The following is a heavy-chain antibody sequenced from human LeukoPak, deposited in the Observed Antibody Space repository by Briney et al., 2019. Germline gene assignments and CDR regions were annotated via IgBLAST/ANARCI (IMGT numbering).Heavy chain of an antibody. Sequence: GFLRLFCAASWFTGRSNDLSWVRPAPGEGLGWGSVIYSGGSTYYADSVKGRFTISRDNSKNTLYLQMNSLRAEDTAVYYCARDEVIDRYWYFDLWGRGTLVTVSS. D-gene: IGHD2-21*01. CDR1: WFTGRSND. CDR3: ARDEVIDRYWYFDL. J-gene: IGHJ2*01. CDR2: IYSGGST. V-gene: IGHV3-53*01.